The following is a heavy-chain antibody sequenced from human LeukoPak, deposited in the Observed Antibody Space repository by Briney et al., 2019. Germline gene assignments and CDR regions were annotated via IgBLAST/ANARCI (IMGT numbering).Heavy chain of an antibody. V-gene: IGHV1-69*13. CDR1: GGTFSSYA. Sequence: SVKVSCKASGGTFSSYAISWVRQAPGQGLEWMGGIIPIFGTANYAQKFQGRVTITADESTSTAYMELSSLRSEDTAVSYCAREDDYGDYSFDYWGQGTLVTVSS. J-gene: IGHJ4*02. CDR2: IIPIFGTA. CDR3: AREDDYGDYSFDY. D-gene: IGHD4-17*01.